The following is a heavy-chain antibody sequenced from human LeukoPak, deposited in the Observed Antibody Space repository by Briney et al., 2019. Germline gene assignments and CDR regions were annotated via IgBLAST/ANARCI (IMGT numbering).Heavy chain of an antibody. V-gene: IGHV4-30-2*01. D-gene: IGHD3-22*01. J-gene: IGHJ2*01. CDR1: GGSISSGGYY. CDR3: ARHYRYYDSSGVKGWYFDL. CDR2: IYHSGST. Sequence: SETLSLTCTVSGGSISSGGYYWSWIRQPPGKGLEWIGYIYHSGSTYYNPSLKSRVTISVDRSKNQFSLKLSSVTAADTAVYYCARHYRYYDSSGVKGWYFDLWGRGTLVTVSS.